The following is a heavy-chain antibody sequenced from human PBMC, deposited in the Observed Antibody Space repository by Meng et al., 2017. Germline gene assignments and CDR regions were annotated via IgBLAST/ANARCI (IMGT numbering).Heavy chain of an antibody. J-gene: IGHJ6*02. CDR3: ARVPPMRVARDLTVTTRPMDV. V-gene: IGHV4-31*03. D-gene: IGHD4-17*01. CDR2: IYYSGST. CDR1: GGSISSGGYY. Sequence: SETLSLTCTVSGGSISSGGYYWSWIRQHPGKGLEWIGYIYYSGSTYYNPSLKSRVTISVDTSKNQFSLKLSSVTAADTAVYYCARVPPMRVARDLTVTTRPMDVWGQGTTVTVSS.